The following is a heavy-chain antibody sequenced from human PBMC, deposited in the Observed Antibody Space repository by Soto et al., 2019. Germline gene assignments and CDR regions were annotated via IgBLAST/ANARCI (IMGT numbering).Heavy chain of an antibody. V-gene: IGHV1-18*01. CDR2: ISAYNGET. CDR3: ATSSNYDYVWGSYPNYYYYYGMDV. CDR1: GYAFNGYG. Sequence: GASVKVSCKASGYAFNGYGISWVRQAPGQGLEWMGWISAYNGETIYAQKFQGRVTMTEDTSTDTAYMELSSLRSEDTAVYYCATSSNYDYVWGSYPNYYYYYGMDVWGQGTTVTVSS. J-gene: IGHJ6*02. D-gene: IGHD3-16*02.